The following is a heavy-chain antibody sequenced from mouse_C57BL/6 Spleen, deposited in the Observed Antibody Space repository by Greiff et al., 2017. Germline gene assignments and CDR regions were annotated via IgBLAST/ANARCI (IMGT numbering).Heavy chain of an antibody. CDR1: GFSLTSYA. D-gene: IGHD2-1*01. CDR2: IWTGGGT. Sequence: VQVVESGPGLVAPSQSLSITCTVSGFSLTSYAISWVRQPPGKGLEWLGVIWTGGGTNYNSALKSRLSISKDNSKSQVFLKMNSLQTDDTARYYCARKRDYGNYLYAMDYWGQGTSVTVSS. V-gene: IGHV2-9-1*01. CDR3: ARKRDYGNYLYAMDY. J-gene: IGHJ4*01.